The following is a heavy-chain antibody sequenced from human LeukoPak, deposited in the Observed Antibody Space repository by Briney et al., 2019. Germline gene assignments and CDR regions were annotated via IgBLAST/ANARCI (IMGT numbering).Heavy chain of an antibody. CDR1: GFTFGDYA. CDR3: TRVRRYCSSTSCYGGFDY. CDR2: IRSKAYGGTT. D-gene: IGHD2-2*01. Sequence: PGRSLRLSCTASGFTFGDYAMSWFRQAPGKGLEWVGFIRSKAYGGTTEYAASVKGRFTISRDDSKSIAYLQMNSLKTEDTAVYYCTRVRRYCSSTSCYGGFDYWGQGTLVTVSS. J-gene: IGHJ4*02. V-gene: IGHV3-49*03.